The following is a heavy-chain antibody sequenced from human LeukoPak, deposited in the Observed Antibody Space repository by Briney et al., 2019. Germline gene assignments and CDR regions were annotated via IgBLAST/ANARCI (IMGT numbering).Heavy chain of an antibody. CDR3: ARVRAPVVWLVSGLARFDY. V-gene: IGHV4-34*01. CDR1: GGSFSGYY. CDR2: INHSGST. J-gene: IGHJ4*02. Sequence: SSETLSLTCAVYGGSFSGYYWSWIRQPPGKGLEWIGEINHSGSTNYNPSLKSRVTISVDTSKNQYSLKLSSVTAADTAVYYCARVRAPVVWLVSGLARFDYWGQGTLVTVSS. D-gene: IGHD6-19*01.